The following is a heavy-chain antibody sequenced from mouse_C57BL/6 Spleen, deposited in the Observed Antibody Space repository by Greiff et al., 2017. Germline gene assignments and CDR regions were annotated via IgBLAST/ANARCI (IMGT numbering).Heavy chain of an antibody. J-gene: IGHJ1*03. CDR3: ARDGSRNWYLDV. CDR1: GYAFSSSW. V-gene: IGHV1-82*01. CDR2: IYPGDGDT. D-gene: IGHD1-1*01. Sequence: VKLVESGPELVKPGASVKISCKASGYAFSSSWMNWVKQRPGKGLEWIGRIYPGDGDTNYNGKFKGKATLTADKSSSTAYMQLSSLTSEDSAVYVCARDGSRNWYLDVWGTGTTVTVSS.